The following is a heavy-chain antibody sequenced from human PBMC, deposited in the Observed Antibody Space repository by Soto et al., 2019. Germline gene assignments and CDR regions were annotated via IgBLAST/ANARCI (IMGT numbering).Heavy chain of an antibody. CDR1: GYTFTGYY. V-gene: IGHV1-2*04. CDR2: INPNSGGT. CDR3: ARGGRLLLWFGESWVRGAFDI. D-gene: IGHD3-10*01. J-gene: IGHJ3*02. Sequence: ASVKVSCKASGYTFTGYYMHWVRQAPGQGLEWMGWINPNSGGTNYAQKFQGWVTMTRDTSISTAYMELSRLRSDDTAVYYCARGGRLLLWFGESWVRGAFDIWGQGTMVTVSS.